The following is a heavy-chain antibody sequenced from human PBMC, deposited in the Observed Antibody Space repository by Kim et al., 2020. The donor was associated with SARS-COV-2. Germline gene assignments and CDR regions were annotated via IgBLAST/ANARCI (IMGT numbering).Heavy chain of an antibody. CDR3: AREKSSGYKLDY. V-gene: IGHV3-11*01. CDR2: ISSSGSTL. CDR1: GFSFSDYY. D-gene: IGHD5-12*01. J-gene: IGHJ4*02. Sequence: GGSLRLSCAASGFSFSDYYMSWLRQAPGKGLEWVAHISSSGSTLDHADSVKGRFTISRDNAENSLYLQMDNLRADDTAVYYCAREKSSGYKLDYWGQGIL.